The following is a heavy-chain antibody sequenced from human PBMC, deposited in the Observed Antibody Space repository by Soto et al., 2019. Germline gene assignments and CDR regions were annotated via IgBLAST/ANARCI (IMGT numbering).Heavy chain of an antibody. CDR2: LYNSGRT. CDR3: ARGARYTGGNAYYFDS. CDR1: CGSMNDYY. D-gene: IGHD6-19*01. J-gene: IGHJ4*02. V-gene: IGHV4-59*01. Sequence: PSETLSLTCTVSCGSMNDYYWNWIRQSPGKGLEWIGYLYNSGRTTYNPSLKTRVTISVDTSNNHFSLKLASVTAADTAVYYCARGARYTGGNAYYFDSWGQGTLVTVSS.